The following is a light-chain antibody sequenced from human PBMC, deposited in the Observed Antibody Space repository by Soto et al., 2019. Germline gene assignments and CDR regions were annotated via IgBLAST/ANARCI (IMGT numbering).Light chain of an antibody. J-gene: IGLJ1*01. CDR3: TSYTGSSTLLYV. V-gene: IGLV2-14*01. Sequence: QSVLTQPASVSGSPGQSITISCTGTSSDGGGFKYVSWYQLHPGKAPKLVIYEVRNRPSGVSNRFSGSKSGNTASLTISGLQADNEADYYCTSYTGSSTLLYVFGTGTKVTVL. CDR2: EVR. CDR1: SSDGGGFKY.